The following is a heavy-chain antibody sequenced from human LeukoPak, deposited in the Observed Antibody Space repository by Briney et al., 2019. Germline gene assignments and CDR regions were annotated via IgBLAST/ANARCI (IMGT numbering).Heavy chain of an antibody. Sequence: GGSLRLSCVASGFSFSNYAMSWVRQAPGKGLEWVSLIVASSGSTFYADSVKGRFTISRDKSENTLYLQMSSLRAEDTAVYYCAKGGYDYVEIGCFDYWGQGALVTVSS. D-gene: IGHD5-12*01. CDR2: IVASSGST. V-gene: IGHV3-23*01. CDR3: AKGGYDYVEIGCFDY. J-gene: IGHJ4*02. CDR1: GFSFSNYA.